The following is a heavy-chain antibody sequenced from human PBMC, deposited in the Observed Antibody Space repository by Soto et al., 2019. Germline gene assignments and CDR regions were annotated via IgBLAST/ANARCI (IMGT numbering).Heavy chain of an antibody. CDR2: INGDGRTT. D-gene: IGHD7-27*01. Sequence: DVQLVESGGDLVQPGGSLRLSCTAYGVSFSNSWLHWVRQAPGKGLAWVSRINGDGRTTHYADSVKSRFTISRDKAKNTMYLQLNSLRAEDTAVYFCVGGEYSGAGTIYLTAHWGPGTLVTVSS. V-gene: IGHV3-74*01. CDR1: GVSFSNSW. CDR3: VGGEYSGAGTIYLTAH. J-gene: IGHJ4*02.